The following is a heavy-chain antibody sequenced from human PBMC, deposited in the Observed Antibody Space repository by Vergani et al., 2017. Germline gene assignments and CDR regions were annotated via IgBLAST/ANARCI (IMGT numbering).Heavy chain of an antibody. V-gene: IGHV3-74*01. D-gene: IGHD1-26*01. Sequence: DVHLAESGGGFFQPGGSLRLSCSASGFSFNSYWMHWVRQVPGKGLLWVSRINSDGDSTSYADSVKGRFTISIDNAKNTLYLQMDSLRAEDTAVYYCARDGWELLDYFYYMDVWGKGTTVTVSS. J-gene: IGHJ6*03. CDR2: INSDGDST. CDR1: GFSFNSYW. CDR3: ARDGWELLDYFYYMDV.